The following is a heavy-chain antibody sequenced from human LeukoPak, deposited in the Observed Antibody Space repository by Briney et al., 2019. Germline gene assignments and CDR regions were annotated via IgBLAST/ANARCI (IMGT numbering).Heavy chain of an antibody. D-gene: IGHD3-10*01. Sequence: SETLSLTCTVSGGSITTYYWNWIRQAPGKGLEWIGYIHYSGSTTYNNYHPSLKSRVTVSLDTSKNHFSLRLNSVTAADTAVYFCARAPPRGGWFDPWGQGTLVTVSS. CDR1: GGSITTYY. CDR2: IHYSGSTTYN. V-gene: IGHV4-59*13. CDR3: ARAPPRGGWFDP. J-gene: IGHJ5*02.